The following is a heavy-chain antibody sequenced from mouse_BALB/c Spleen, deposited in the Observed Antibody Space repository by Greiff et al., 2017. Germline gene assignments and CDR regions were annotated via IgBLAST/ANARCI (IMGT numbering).Heavy chain of an antibody. Sequence: VQRVESGPGLVAPSQSLSITCTVSGFSLTSYGVHWVRQPPGKGLEWLGVIWAGGSTNYNSALMSRLSISKDNSKSQVFLKMNSLPTDDTAMYYCARDDYYAFDYWGQGTLVTVSA. CDR2: IWAGGST. V-gene: IGHV2-9*02. J-gene: IGHJ4*01. CDR3: ARDDYYAFDY. CDR1: GFSLTSYG.